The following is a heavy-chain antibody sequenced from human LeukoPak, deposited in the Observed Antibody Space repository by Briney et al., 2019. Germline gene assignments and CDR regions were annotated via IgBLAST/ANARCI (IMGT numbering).Heavy chain of an antibody. Sequence: GASVKVSCKASGGTFSSYAISWVRQAPGQGLEWMGRIIPILGIANYAQKFQGGVTITADKSTSTAYMELSSLRSEDTAVYYCARDWDDPPDWFDPWGQGTLVTVS. CDR3: ARDWDDPPDWFDP. V-gene: IGHV1-69*04. J-gene: IGHJ5*02. CDR1: GGTFSSYA. CDR2: IIPILGIA. D-gene: IGHD1-26*01.